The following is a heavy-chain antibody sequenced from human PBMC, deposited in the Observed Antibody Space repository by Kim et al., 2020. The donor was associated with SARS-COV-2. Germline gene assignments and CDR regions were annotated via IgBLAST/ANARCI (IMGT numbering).Heavy chain of an antibody. Sequence: SQTLSLTCAISEDSVSNNIATWTWIRQSPSRGLEWLGRTYYRSKWYYDYAVSVKSRITINPDTSKNQFSLQLNSVTPEDTAVYYCARGSHSNSWYFDSWGQGTLVTVSS. CDR2: TYYRSKWYY. CDR1: EDSVSNNIAT. V-gene: IGHV6-1*01. CDR3: ARGSHSNSWYFDS. D-gene: IGHD6-13*01. J-gene: IGHJ4*02.